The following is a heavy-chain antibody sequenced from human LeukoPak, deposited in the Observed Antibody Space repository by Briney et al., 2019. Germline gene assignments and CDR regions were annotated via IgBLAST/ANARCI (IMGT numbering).Heavy chain of an antibody. D-gene: IGHD3-10*01. CDR1: GGSFSGYY. Sequence: PSETLSLTCAVYGGSFSGYYWSWIRQPPGKGLEWIGEINHSGSTNYNPSLKSRVTISVDTSKNQFSLKLSSVTAADTAVYYCARGVTYYYGSGSYYMFDYWGQGTLVTVSS. J-gene: IGHJ4*02. CDR2: INHSGST. V-gene: IGHV4-34*01. CDR3: ARGVTYYYGSGSYYMFDY.